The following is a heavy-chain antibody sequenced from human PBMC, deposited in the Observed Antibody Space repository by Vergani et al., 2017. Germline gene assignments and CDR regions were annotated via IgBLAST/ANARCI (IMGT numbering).Heavy chain of an antibody. CDR2: NYYGGRA. V-gene: IGHV4-59*02. D-gene: IGHD2-21*02. Sequence: QVHLQESGPGLVRPSETLSLTCTVSGGSVTTFYWGWVRQPPGKGLEWIGYNYYGGRATYSPSLKSRVTISIYSSKDQFSLKMSSVTAPDTAVYYCARVALGVTIDVWGHGTLVAVSS. J-gene: IGHJ4*01. CDR1: GGSVTTFY. CDR3: ARVALGVTIDV.